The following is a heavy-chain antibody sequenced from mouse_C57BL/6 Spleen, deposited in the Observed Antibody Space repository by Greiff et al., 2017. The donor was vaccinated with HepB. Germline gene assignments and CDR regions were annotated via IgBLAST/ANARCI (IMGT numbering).Heavy chain of an antibody. Sequence: ESGAELVRPGTSVKVSCKASGYAFTNYLIEWIKQRPGQGLEWIGVINPGSGGTNYNEKFKGKATLTADKSSSTAYMQLSSLTSEDSAVYFCARWGSSGPYYTMDYWGQGTSVTVSS. J-gene: IGHJ4*01. CDR3: ARWGSSGPYYTMDY. V-gene: IGHV1-54*01. CDR2: INPGSGGT. D-gene: IGHD3-2*02. CDR1: GYAFTNYL.